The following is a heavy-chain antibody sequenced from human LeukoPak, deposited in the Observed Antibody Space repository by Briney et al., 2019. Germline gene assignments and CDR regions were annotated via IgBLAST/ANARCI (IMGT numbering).Heavy chain of an antibody. CDR2: INHSGST. Sequence: PSETLSLTCAVYGGSFSGYYWSWIRQPPGKGLEWIGEINHSGSTNYNPSLKSRVTISVDTSKNQFSLKLSSVTAADTAVYYCARDPLAVHDAFDIWGQGTMVTVSS. D-gene: IGHD1-1*01. CDR1: GGSFSGYY. J-gene: IGHJ3*02. V-gene: IGHV4-34*01. CDR3: ARDPLAVHDAFDI.